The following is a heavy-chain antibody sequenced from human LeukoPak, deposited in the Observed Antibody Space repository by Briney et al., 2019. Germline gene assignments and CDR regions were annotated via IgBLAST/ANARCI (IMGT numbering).Heavy chain of an antibody. CDR2: ISSDGDNT. D-gene: IGHD1-26*01. CDR1: GFIFSNYG. J-gene: IGHJ4*02. V-gene: IGHV3-64D*06. Sequence: GGSLRLSCSASGFIFSNYGMYWVRQAPGKGLEFVSAISSDGDNTFYADSVKGRFTISRDNSKNTLYLQTSSLRGEDTAVYYCATVQAGSNYEPFDYWGQGTLVTVSS. CDR3: ATVQAGSNYEPFDY.